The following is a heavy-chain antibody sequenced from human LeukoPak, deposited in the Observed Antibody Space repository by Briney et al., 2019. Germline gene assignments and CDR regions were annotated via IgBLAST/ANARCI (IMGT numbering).Heavy chain of an antibody. J-gene: IGHJ6*03. V-gene: IGHV1-18*01. CDR1: GYTFTSYG. Sequence: ASVKVSCKASGYTFTSYGISWVRQAPGQGLEWMGWISAYDGNTNCAQKLQGRVTMTTDTSTSTAYMELRSLRSDDTAVYYCASQTYYDFWSGYPSYYYYYMDVWGKGTTVTVSS. CDR2: ISAYDGNT. CDR3: ASQTYYDFWSGYPSYYYYYMDV. D-gene: IGHD3-3*01.